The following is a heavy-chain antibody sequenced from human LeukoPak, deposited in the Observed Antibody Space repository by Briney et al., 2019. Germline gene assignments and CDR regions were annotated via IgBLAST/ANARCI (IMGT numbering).Heavy chain of an antibody. CDR2: INPNSGGT. J-gene: IGHJ4*02. CDR3: ARTGEGDFWSGYSLGYFDY. V-gene: IGHV1-2*06. CDR1: GYTFTGYY. D-gene: IGHD3-3*01. Sequence: GASVKVSCKASGYTFTGYYMHWVRQAPGQGLEWMGRINPNSGGTNYAQKFQGRVTMTRDTSISTAYMELSRLRSDDTAVYYCARTGEGDFWSGYSLGYFDYWGQGTLVTVSS.